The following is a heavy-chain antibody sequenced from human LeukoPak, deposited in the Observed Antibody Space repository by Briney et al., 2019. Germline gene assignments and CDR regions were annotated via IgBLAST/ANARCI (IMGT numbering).Heavy chain of an antibody. CDR2: ISGSGSST. D-gene: IGHD1-1*01. CDR3: ARGARYSYFDY. J-gene: IGHJ4*02. Sequence: AGASLRLSCAASGFIFIDYGMSWVRQAPRKGLEWVSVISGSGSSTYYADSVKGRFTISRDNSKNTLFLQMNSLRAEDTAVYYCARGARYSYFDYWGQGTLVTVSS. CDR1: GFIFIDYG. V-gene: IGHV3-23*01.